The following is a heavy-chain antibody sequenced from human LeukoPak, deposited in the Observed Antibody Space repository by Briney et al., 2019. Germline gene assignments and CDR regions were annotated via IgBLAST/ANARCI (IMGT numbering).Heavy chain of an antibody. CDR2: IISSGSNT. V-gene: IGHV3-48*04. CDR1: GFTFSSYS. Sequence: GGSLRLSCAASGFTFSSYSMSWIRQAPGKGLEWISYIISSGSNTYYTDSVRGRFIISRDNARNSLSLQMNSLRADDTAVYYCARGTRGLNDYAEELDNWGQGTLVTVSS. D-gene: IGHD4-17*01. J-gene: IGHJ4*02. CDR3: ARGTRGLNDYAEELDN.